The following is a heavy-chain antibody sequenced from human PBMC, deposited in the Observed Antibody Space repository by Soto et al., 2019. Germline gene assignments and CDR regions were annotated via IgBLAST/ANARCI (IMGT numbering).Heavy chain of an antibody. J-gene: IGHJ4*02. Sequence: QVQLQESGPGLVKPSQTLSLTCSVSGESISSGGYYWSWIRHHPGKGLEWMGYIYYSKSAYYNPPIKCRVTISMDTSKNHFAIRLLSVTAADTAVYYCARASSSSSAADYWGQGTLATVSS. CDR1: GESISSGGYY. V-gene: IGHV4-31*03. CDR2: IYYSKSA. D-gene: IGHD6-6*01. CDR3: ARASSSSSAADY.